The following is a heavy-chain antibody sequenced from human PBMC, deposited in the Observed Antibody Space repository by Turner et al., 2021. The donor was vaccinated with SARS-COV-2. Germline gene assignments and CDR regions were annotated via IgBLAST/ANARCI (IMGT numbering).Heavy chain of an antibody. Sequence: QVQLQQWGAGLLKPSETLSLTCAVYGGSFSGYYWSWIRQPPGKGLEWIGEINHSGSTNYSPSLKSRVTISVDTSKNQFSLKLSSVTAADTAVYYCAGEEVVFRASHTLYYYGMDVWGQGTTVTVSS. CDR2: INHSGST. J-gene: IGHJ6*02. CDR1: GGSFSGYY. D-gene: IGHD3-22*01. V-gene: IGHV4-34*01. CDR3: AGEEVVFRASHTLYYYGMDV.